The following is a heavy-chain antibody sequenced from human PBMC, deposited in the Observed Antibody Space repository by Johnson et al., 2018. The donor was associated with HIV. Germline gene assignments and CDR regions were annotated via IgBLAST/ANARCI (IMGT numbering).Heavy chain of an antibody. CDR1: GFSFSDYG. D-gene: IGHD6-13*01. J-gene: IGHJ3*02. V-gene: IGHV3-30*19. CDR2: ISYDGSNK. Sequence: QVQLVESGGGVVQPGGSLRLSCAASGFSFSDYGMHWVRQAPGKGLEWVAVISYDGSNKYYADSVKGRFTISRDNSKNTLDLQMNSLRAEDTAVYYCAREATYSSSWYHDVFDIWGQGTMVTVSS. CDR3: AREATYSSSWYHDVFDI.